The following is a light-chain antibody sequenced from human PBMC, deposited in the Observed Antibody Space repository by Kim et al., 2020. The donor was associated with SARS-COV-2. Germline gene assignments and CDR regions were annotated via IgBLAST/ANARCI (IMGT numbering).Light chain of an antibody. V-gene: IGLV2-8*01. CDR2: EVR. Sequence: QSALTQPPSASGSLGQSVTISCTGTSGDVGGYDYVSWYQQHPGKAPKVLIYEVRNRPSGVPNRFSGFKSGNTASLTVSRLQAEDEADYYCSSYAGSNNYVLFGGGTQLTVL. J-gene: IGLJ2*01. CDR1: SGDVGGYDY. CDR3: SSYAGSNNYVL.